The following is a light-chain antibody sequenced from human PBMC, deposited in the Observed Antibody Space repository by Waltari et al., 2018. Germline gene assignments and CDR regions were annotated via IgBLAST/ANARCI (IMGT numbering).Light chain of an antibody. CDR2: GAF. CDR3: QQYNNWPGT. V-gene: IGKV3-15*01. CDR1: QSVRSN. Sequence: EIVMTQSQATLAVSPGERATLSCSASQSVRSNLAWYQQKPGQAPRLLIYGAFTRATGSPVRYSGSGSGTEFPLTISSMQSEDFAVYFCQQYNNWPGTFGQGTKLEIK. J-gene: IGKJ2*02.